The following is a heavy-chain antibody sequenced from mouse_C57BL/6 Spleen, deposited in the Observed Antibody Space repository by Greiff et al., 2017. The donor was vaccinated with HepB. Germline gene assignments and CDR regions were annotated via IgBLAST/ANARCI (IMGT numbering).Heavy chain of an antibody. Sequence: QVQLQQSGAELARPGASVKMSCKASGYTFTSYTMHWVKQRPGLGLEWIGYINPSSGYTKYNQKFKDKATLTADKSSSKAYMQLSSLTSEDSAVYYCARKDGYGGDYAMDYWGQGTAVTVSS. CDR3: ARKDGYGGDYAMDY. CDR2: INPSSGYT. J-gene: IGHJ4*01. V-gene: IGHV1-4*01. D-gene: IGHD2-2*01. CDR1: GYTFTSYT.